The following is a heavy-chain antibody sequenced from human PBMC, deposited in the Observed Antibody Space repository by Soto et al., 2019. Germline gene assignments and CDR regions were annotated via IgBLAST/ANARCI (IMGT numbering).Heavy chain of an antibody. D-gene: IGHD1-26*01. J-gene: IGHJ5*02. CDR1: GASIESFY. Sequence: QVQLQESGPGLVKPSDTLSLTCTVSGASIESFYWSWVRPSPRKGLEWIAYIHHSGSSLSNPSLESRVTVSIDTSKKLFFLRLRSVSAAETAVYYCAGALLVPGALWFDPWGPGALVTVSS. CDR2: IHHSGSS. V-gene: IGHV4-59*07. CDR3: AGALLVPGALWFDP.